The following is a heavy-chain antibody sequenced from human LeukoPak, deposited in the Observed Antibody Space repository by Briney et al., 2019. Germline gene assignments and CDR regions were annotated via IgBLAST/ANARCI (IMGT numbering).Heavy chain of an antibody. J-gene: IGHJ3*02. Sequence: PSETLSLTCTVSGGSISSYYWSWIRQPPGKGLEWIGYIYYSGSTNYNPSLKSRVTISVDTSKNQFSLKLSSVTAADTAVYYCARDRLRWDDAFDIWGQGTMVTVSS. CDR2: IYYSGST. CDR1: GGSISSYY. D-gene: IGHD5-12*01. CDR3: ARDRLRWDDAFDI. V-gene: IGHV4-59*01.